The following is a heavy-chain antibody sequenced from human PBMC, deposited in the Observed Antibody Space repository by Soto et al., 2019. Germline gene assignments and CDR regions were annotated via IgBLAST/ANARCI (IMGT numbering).Heavy chain of an antibody. D-gene: IGHD2-15*01. CDR3: ARQNPRDCSGGSSCPSHFDY. CDR2: IYYSGST. CDR1: GGSINNFY. J-gene: IGHJ4*02. V-gene: IGHV4-59*08. Sequence: SETLSLTCTVSGGSINNFYWSWIRQPPGKGLEWIGYIYYSGSTKYNPSLKSRVTISLDTSNNQFSLKLSSVTAADTAVYYCARQNPRDCSGGSSCPSHFDYWGQGTLVTISS.